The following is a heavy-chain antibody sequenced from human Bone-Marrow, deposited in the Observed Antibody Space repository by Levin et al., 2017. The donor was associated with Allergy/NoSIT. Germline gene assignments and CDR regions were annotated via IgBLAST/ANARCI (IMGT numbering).Heavy chain of an antibody. Sequence: ESGPTLVKPTQTLTLTCAFSGFSLSTSRVGVGWIRQPPGKALEWLAFIYWDDDKRFSPSLRRRLTITKDTTKNQLVPTMTNMDPVDTATYYCARVGYCVTPSCIRRGAAGGFDQWGQGIPVTVSS. CDR2: IYWDDDK. J-gene: IGHJ5*02. CDR3: ARVGYCVTPSCIRRGAAGGFDQ. V-gene: IGHV2-5*02. D-gene: IGHD2-2*01. CDR1: GFSLSTSRVG.